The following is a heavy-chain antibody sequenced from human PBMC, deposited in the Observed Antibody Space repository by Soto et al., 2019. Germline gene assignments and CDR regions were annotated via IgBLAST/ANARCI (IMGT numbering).Heavy chain of an antibody. Sequence: QVQLVQSGAEVKKPGSSVKVSCKASGGTFSRYAINWVRQAPGHGLEWMGGIIPLFGTANYAQKFQGRVTITADESASTAYMELRSLRSEDTAVYYCARDYGHDCGGGNCYFYFWGQGTLVTVSS. V-gene: IGHV1-69*01. CDR2: IIPLFGTA. D-gene: IGHD2-15*01. CDR3: ARDYGHDCGGGNCYFYF. J-gene: IGHJ4*02. CDR1: GGTFSRYA.